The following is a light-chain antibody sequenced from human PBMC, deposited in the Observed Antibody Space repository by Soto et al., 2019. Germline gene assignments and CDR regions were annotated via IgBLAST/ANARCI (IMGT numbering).Light chain of an antibody. V-gene: IGKV1-5*01. CDR3: QQYTSYPYT. CDR2: DAS. J-gene: IGKJ2*01. CDR1: QSISSW. Sequence: DIQMTQSPSTLSASVGDRVTITCRASQSISSWLAWYQQKPEKAPKLLIYDASSLESGVPSRFSGSGSGTEFTLTISSLQPDDFATYYCQQYTSYPYTFGQGTKLEIK.